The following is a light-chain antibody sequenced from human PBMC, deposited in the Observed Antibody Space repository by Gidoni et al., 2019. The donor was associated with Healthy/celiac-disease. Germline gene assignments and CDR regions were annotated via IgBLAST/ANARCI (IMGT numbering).Light chain of an antibody. CDR1: QSVLYSSNNKNY. J-gene: IGKJ2*01. CDR3: QQYYSTPYT. V-gene: IGKV4-1*01. CDR2: WAS. Sequence: DIVMTQSPDSLAVSLGERATINCKSSQSVLYSSNNKNYLAWYQQKPGQPTKLLIYWASTRESGVPDRFSGSGSGTDFTRTISSLQAEDVAVYYCQQYYSTPYTCGQGTKLEIK.